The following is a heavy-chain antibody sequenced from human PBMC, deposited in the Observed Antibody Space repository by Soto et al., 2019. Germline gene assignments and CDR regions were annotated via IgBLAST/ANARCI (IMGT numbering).Heavy chain of an antibody. J-gene: IGHJ4*02. CDR3: ASGTGMLVVVDFDY. Sequence: DSVKGRFTISRDNAKNSLYLQMNSLRAEDTAVYYCASGTGMLVVVDFDYWGQGSLVTVSS. D-gene: IGHD3-22*01. V-gene: IGHV3-7*01.